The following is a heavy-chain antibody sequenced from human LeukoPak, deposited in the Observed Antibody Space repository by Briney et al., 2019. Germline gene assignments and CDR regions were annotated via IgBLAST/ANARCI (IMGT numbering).Heavy chain of an antibody. V-gene: IGHV3-23*01. CDR3: AKGRSSWSAFDY. J-gene: IGHJ4*02. Sequence: GGSLRLSCAASGFTFSSYAMSWVRQAPGKGLEWVSTMTGSGGSTYYADSVKGRFTISRDNSENTLYLQMNSLRAEDTAVYYCAKGRSSWSAFDYWGQGTLVTVSS. CDR2: MTGSGGST. CDR1: GFTFSSYA. D-gene: IGHD6-13*01.